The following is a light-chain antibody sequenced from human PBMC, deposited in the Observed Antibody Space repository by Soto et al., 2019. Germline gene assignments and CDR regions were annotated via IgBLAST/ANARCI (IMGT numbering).Light chain of an antibody. J-gene: IGKJ5*01. CDR3: QQANSFTLS. V-gene: IGKV1-12*01. Sequence: DIQVTQSPSSVSASVGDSVTITCRASQDIRTRLAWYQQKPGKAPKVLIYAASTLEAGVPLRFSGSGYGTDFTLTISGLPPEDFAAYYCQQANSFTLSFRQGTRLAIK. CDR1: QDIRTR. CDR2: AAS.